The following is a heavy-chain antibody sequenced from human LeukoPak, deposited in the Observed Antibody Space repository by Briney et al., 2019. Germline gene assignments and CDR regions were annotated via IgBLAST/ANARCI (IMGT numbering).Heavy chain of an antibody. J-gene: IGHJ4*02. Sequence: ASVKVSCKVSGYTLTELSMHWVRQAPGKGLEWMGGFDPEDGETIYAQKFQGRVTMTEDTSTDTAYMELRSLRSDDTAVYYCARVTYYYDSSGSLDYWGQGTLVTVSS. CDR2: FDPEDGET. V-gene: IGHV1-24*01. D-gene: IGHD3-22*01. CDR3: ARVTYYYDSSGSLDY. CDR1: GYTLTELS.